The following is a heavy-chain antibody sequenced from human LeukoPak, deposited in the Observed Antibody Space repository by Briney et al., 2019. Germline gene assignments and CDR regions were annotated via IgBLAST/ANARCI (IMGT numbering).Heavy chain of an antibody. CDR1: GYTLTELS. V-gene: IGHV1-24*01. J-gene: IGHJ4*02. Sequence: ASVKVSCKVSGYTLTELSMHWVRQAPGKGLEWMGGFDPEDGETIYAQKFQGRVTMTRNTSISTAYMELSSLRSEDTAVYYCARISGYSSGWYVVGRRRDYFDYWGQGTLVTVSS. CDR3: ARISGYSSGWYVVGRRRDYFDY. CDR2: FDPEDGET. D-gene: IGHD6-19*01.